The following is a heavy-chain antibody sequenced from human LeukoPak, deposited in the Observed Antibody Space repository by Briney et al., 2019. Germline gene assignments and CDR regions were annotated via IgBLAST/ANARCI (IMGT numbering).Heavy chain of an antibody. D-gene: IGHD2-15*01. J-gene: IGHJ5*02. Sequence: SETLSLTCTVSGGSISSHYWSWIRQPPGKGLEWIGYIYYSGSTNYNPSLKSRVTIPVDTSKNQFSLKLSSVTAADTAVYYCARDGDYCSGGSCYSGIDPWGQGTLVTVSS. CDR2: IYYSGST. CDR3: ARDGDYCSGGSCYSGIDP. V-gene: IGHV4-59*11. CDR1: GGSISSHY.